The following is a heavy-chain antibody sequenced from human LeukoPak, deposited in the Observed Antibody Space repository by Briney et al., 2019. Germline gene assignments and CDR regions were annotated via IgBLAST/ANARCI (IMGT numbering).Heavy chain of an antibody. V-gene: IGHV1-18*01. CDR3: AKDGTVASGGPAYYYYFGMDV. CDR1: GYTFTTYG. D-gene: IGHD4-23*01. J-gene: IGHJ6*02. Sequence: GSVNDSCKASGYTFTTYGISWVRQAPGQGLEGMGWISACNGNTNYAQRLQGRVTMTTDTSTSTAYMELRSLRSDGTAVYYCAKDGTVASGGPAYYYYFGMDVWGQGTTVTVSS. CDR2: ISACNGNT.